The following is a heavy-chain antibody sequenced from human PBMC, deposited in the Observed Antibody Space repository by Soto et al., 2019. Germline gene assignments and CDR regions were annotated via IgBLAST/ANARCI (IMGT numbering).Heavy chain of an antibody. V-gene: IGHV3-21*01. CDR1: GFTFSSYS. J-gene: IGHJ5*02. Sequence: GGSLRLSCAASGFTFSSYSMNWVRQAPGKGLEWVSSISSSSSYIYYADSVKGRFTISRDNAKNSLYLQMNSLRAEDTAVYYCARGDTAMLNWFDPWGQGTLVTVSS. CDR2: ISSSSSYI. CDR3: ARGDTAMLNWFDP. D-gene: IGHD5-18*01.